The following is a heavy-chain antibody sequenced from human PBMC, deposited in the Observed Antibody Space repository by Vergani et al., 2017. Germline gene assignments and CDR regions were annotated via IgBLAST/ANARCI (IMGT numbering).Heavy chain of an antibody. J-gene: IGHJ3*02. CDR3: ARDCPGSESYYRAFDI. D-gene: IGHD3-10*01. CDR1: GFTFSSYS. Sequence: EVQLVESGGGLVKPGGSLRLSCAASGFTFSSYSMNWVRQAPGKGLEWVSSISSSSSYIYYADSVKGRFTISRDSAKNSLYLQMNSLRAEVTAVYYCARDCPGSESYYRAFDIWGQGTMVTVSS. CDR2: ISSSSSYI. V-gene: IGHV3-21*04.